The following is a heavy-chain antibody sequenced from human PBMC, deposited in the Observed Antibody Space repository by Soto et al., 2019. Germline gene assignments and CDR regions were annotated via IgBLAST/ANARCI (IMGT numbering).Heavy chain of an antibody. CDR3: ARARKGSGSDYYYHYGMDV. CDR2: INHSGST. V-gene: IGHV4-34*01. D-gene: IGHD3-3*01. J-gene: IGHJ6*04. CDR1: GGSFSDYY. Sequence: SETLSLTCSVYGGSFSDYYWSRIRQPPGKGLEWIGEINHSGSTNYNPSLKSRVTISVHTSKNQFSLKLSSVTAADTAVYYCARARKGSGSDYYYHYGMDVWGKGTTVTVSS.